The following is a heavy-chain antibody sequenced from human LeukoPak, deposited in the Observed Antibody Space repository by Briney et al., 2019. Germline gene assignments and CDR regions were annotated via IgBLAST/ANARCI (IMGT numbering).Heavy chain of an antibody. J-gene: IGHJ4*02. Sequence: GGSLRLSCAASGFTFSTYAMTWVRQAPGKGLEWVSTISDSGGSAYYAGSVKGRFTISRDNSKNTLYLQMNSLRAEDTAVYYCAKDGAAYYGSGSYFDYWGQGTLVTVSS. D-gene: IGHD3-10*01. CDR2: ISDSGGSA. V-gene: IGHV3-23*01. CDR3: AKDGAAYYGSGSYFDY. CDR1: GFTFSTYA.